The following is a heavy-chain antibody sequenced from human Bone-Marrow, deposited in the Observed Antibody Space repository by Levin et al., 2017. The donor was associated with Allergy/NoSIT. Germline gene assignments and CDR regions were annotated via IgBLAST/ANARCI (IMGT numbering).Heavy chain of an antibody. D-gene: IGHD5-12*01. V-gene: IGHV3-15*01. CDR3: AIDRRGYDFSH. CDR1: GFPFPNAY. J-gene: IGHJ4*02. Sequence: LSLTCAASGFPFPNAYMTWVRPAPGKGLEWVGRIKSNPAGGTTDFAAPVKGRFSISRDDSKSTVYLQMNSLNTEDTAVYYCAIDRRGYDFSHWGQGTLVTVSS. CDR2: IKSNPAGGTT.